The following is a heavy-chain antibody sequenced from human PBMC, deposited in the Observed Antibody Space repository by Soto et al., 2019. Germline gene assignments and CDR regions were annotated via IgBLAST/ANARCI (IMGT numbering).Heavy chain of an antibody. CDR3: ARDQTGITTAGGGRIDH. CDR2: VSFDGSNK. D-gene: IGHD6-13*01. Sequence: PGGSLRLSCAASGFTFSTHAMHWVRQAPGKGLECVAIVSFDGSNKYYADSVKGRFTISRDNSKSTLYLQMSGLTPEDTAFYYCARDQTGITTAGGGRIDHWGQGTLVTVSS. J-gene: IGHJ4*02. CDR1: GFTFSTHA. V-gene: IGHV3-30-3*01.